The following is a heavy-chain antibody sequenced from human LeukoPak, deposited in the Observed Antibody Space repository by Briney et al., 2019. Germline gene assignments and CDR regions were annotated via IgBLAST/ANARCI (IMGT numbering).Heavy chain of an antibody. D-gene: IGHD6-13*01. V-gene: IGHV3-11*06. J-gene: IGHJ4*02. Sequence: GGSLRLSCAASGFTFSDYYMSWIRQAPGKGLEWVSYISSSSSYIYYADSVKGRFTISRDNAKNSLYLQMNSLRAEDTAVYYCASPYSSRWYELCYWGQGTLVTVSS. CDR1: GFTFSDYY. CDR3: ASPYSSRWYELCY. CDR2: ISSSSSYI.